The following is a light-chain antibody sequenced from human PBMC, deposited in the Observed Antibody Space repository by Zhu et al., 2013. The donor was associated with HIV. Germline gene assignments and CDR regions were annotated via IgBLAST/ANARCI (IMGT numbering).Light chain of an antibody. J-gene: IGKJ3*01. V-gene: IGKV3-15*01. CDR1: QSISNN. CDR3: QQSYSTPLT. CDR2: GAS. Sequence: ELVMTQSPATLSVSPGERATLSCRASQSISNNLAWYQQKPGQAPRLLVYGASTRATGIPARFSGSGSGTQFTLSISSLQPEDFATYYCQQSYSTPLTFGPGTKVDV.